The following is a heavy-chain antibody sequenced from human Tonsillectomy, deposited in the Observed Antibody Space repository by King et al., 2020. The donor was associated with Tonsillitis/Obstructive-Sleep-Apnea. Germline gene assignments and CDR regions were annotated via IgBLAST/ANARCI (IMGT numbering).Heavy chain of an antibody. CDR2: MNPNSGNT. J-gene: IGHJ4*02. D-gene: IGHD2-2*01. Sequence: QLVQSGAEVKKPGASVKVSCKASGYTFTSYDINWVRQATGQGLEWMGWMNPNSGNTGYAQKFQGRVTMTRNTSISTAYMELRSLRSEDTAVYYCASVGYCSSTRFLDNFDYCGQGTLVTVSS. CDR1: GYTFTSYD. CDR3: ASVGYCSSTRFLDNFDY. V-gene: IGHV1-8*01.